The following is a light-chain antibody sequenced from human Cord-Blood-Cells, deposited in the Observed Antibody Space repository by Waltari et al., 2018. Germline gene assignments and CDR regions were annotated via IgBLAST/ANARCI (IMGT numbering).Light chain of an antibody. CDR2: RNN. CDR3: AAWDDSLSGPV. CDR1: SSNIGSNY. Sequence: QSVLTQPPSASGTPGQRVTISCSGSSSNIGSNYVYWYQQLPGTAPKLLIYRNNHRPSGVPDRFAGSKSGTSASMAISGLRSEGEADYYCAAWDDSLSGPVFGGGTKLTVL. J-gene: IGLJ3*02. V-gene: IGLV1-47*01.